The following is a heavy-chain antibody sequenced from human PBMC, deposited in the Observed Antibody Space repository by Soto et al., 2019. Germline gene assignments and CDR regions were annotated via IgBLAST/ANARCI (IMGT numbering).Heavy chain of an antibody. CDR3: ARDAAAAGKILAVAGTAYAFDI. J-gene: IGHJ3*02. D-gene: IGHD6-19*01. CDR2: IIPIFGTA. V-gene: IGHV1-69*13. CDR1: GGTFSSYA. Sequence: ASVKVSCKASGGTFSSYAISWVRQAPGQGLEWMGGIIPIFGTANYAQKFQGRVTITADESTSTAYMELSSLRSEDTAVYYCARDAAAAGKILAVAGTAYAFDIWGQGTMVTVSS.